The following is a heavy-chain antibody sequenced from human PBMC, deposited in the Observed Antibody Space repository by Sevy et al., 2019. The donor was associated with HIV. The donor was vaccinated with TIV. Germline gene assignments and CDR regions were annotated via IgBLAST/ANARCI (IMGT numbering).Heavy chain of an antibody. D-gene: IGHD3-10*01. CDR1: GFTFSSYA. V-gene: IGHV3-30*04. CDR2: ISYDGSDK. Sequence: GESLKISCAASGFTFSSYAMHWVRHAPGKGLEWVAVISYDGSDKYYTDFVKGRFTISRDNYKNTLYLQMNSLRTEDTALYYCAKAQGVLLWFGEFPLWGHGTQVTVSS. J-gene: IGHJ4*01. CDR3: AKAQGVLLWFGEFPL.